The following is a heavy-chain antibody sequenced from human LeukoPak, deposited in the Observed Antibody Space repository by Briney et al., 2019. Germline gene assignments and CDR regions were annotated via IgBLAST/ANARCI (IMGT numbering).Heavy chain of an antibody. CDR2: IYHSGTT. CDR1: GGSISSGDDY. V-gene: IGHV4-30-4*01. Sequence: SETLSLTCTVSGGSISSGDDYWSWTRQPPGKGLEWLGCIYHSGTTYYNPSLKSRASISVDTSKNQFSLKLSSVTAADTAVYFCARLVGYYSRGSCYHFDYWGQGSLVTVSS. D-gene: IGHD2-15*01. J-gene: IGHJ4*02. CDR3: ARLVGYYSRGSCYHFDY.